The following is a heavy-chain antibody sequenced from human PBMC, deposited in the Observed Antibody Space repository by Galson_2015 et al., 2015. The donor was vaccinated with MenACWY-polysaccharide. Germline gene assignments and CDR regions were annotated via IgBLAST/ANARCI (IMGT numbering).Heavy chain of an antibody. Sequence: SLRLSCAVSGYTFSGYAMHWFRPASGKGLGWVGHIRSKANSYATAYAAPVKGRFTISRDNSKNTAYLQMDSLKTEDKSVYYCTRHGENHKAMVRGSVSEYFFDYWGQGTLVTVSS. CDR3: TRHGENHKAMVRGSVSEYFFDY. CDR2: IRSKANSYAT. J-gene: IGHJ4*02. D-gene: IGHD3-10*01. V-gene: IGHV3-73*01. CDR1: GYTFSGYA.